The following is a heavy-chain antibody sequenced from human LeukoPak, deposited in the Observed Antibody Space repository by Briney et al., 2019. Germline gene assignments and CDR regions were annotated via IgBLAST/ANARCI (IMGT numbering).Heavy chain of an antibody. V-gene: IGHV1-2*02. CDR2: INPSSGGT. J-gene: IGHJ5*02. CDR1: GYTFTGYY. CDR3: ARPFNWNYGVGWFDP. Sequence: ASVKVSCKASGYTFTGYYMHWVRQAPGQGLEWMGWINPSSGGTNYAQKFQGRVTMTRDTSISTAYMELSRLRSDDTAVYYCARPFNWNYGVGWFDPWGQGTLVTVSS. D-gene: IGHD1-7*01.